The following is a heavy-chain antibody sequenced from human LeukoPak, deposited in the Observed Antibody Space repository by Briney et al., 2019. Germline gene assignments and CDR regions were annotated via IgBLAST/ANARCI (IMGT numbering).Heavy chain of an antibody. CDR1: GRTVSSYA. D-gene: IGHD6-13*01. V-gene: IGHV1-69*01. CDR2: IIPIFGTA. J-gene: IGHJ6*03. Sequence: GASVRVSCKASGRTVSSYAISWVRQAPGQGLEWMGGIIPIFGTANYAQKFRGRVTITADESTSTAYMELSSLRSEDTAVYYCARAIDFHSSSWIRDYYYYYYMDVWGKGTTVTLSS. CDR3: ARAIDFHSSSWIRDYYYYYYMDV.